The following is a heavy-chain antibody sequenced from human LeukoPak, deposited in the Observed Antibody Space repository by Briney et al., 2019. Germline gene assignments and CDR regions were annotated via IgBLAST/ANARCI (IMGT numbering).Heavy chain of an antibody. CDR3: ARDCSGGSCYLSGYGMDV. CDR1: GGSISSYY. Sequence: PSETLSLTCTVSGGSISSYYWSWIRQPPGKGLEWIGYIYYSGSTNYNPSLKSRVTISVDTSKNQFSLKLSSVTAADTAVYYCARDCSGGSCYLSGYGMDVWGQGTTVTVSS. V-gene: IGHV4-59*01. D-gene: IGHD2-15*01. CDR2: IYYSGST. J-gene: IGHJ6*02.